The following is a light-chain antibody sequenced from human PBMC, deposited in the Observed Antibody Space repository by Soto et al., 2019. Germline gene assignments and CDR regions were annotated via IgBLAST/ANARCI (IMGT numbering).Light chain of an antibody. V-gene: IGKV3-20*01. J-gene: IGKJ1*01. CDR1: QSVSSRY. CDR2: GVS. CDR3: QQYGSSRT. Sequence: ELVLTQSPGTLSLSPGERATLSCMASQSVSSRYLAWYQQKPGQAPRLLIYGVSSRATGIPDRFSGSGSGTDFTLTITRLEPEDFAVYYCQQYGSSRTFGQGTKVEIK.